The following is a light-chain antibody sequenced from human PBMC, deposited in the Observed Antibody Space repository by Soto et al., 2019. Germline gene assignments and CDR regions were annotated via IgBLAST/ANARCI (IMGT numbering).Light chain of an antibody. V-gene: IGLV2-8*01. J-gene: IGLJ2*01. Sequence: QSVLTQPPSASGSPGQSVTISCTGTSRDVGAYNYVSWYQQHPGKVPKVMIYEVTKRPSGVPDRFSGSKSGNTASLTVSGLQSEDEADYYCSSYAGSNNVVFGGGTKLTVL. CDR1: SRDVGAYNY. CDR2: EVT. CDR3: SSYAGSNNVV.